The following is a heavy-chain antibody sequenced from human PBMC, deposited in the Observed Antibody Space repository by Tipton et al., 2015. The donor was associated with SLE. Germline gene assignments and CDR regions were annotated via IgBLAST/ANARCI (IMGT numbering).Heavy chain of an antibody. CDR3: ATGGYPDASDM. V-gene: IGHV4-59*11. J-gene: IGHJ3*02. CDR1: GGSISSLY. D-gene: IGHD2-15*01. CDR2: IYYSGST. Sequence: TLSLTCTFSGGSISSLYWNWIRQPPGKGLEWIGYIYYSGSTKYNPSLKSRITISEDTSKNQFSLKLSSVTAADTAVYYCATGGYPDASDMWGQGTMVTVSS.